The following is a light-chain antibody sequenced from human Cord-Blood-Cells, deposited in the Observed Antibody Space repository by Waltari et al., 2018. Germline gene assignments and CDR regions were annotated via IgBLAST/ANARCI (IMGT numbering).Light chain of an antibody. Sequence: QSALTQPASVSGSPGQSITISCTGTSSDVGGYNYVSWYQQPPGKAPKLMIYDVSNRPSGVSNRFSGSKSGNTASLTISGLQAEDEAGYYCSSYTSSSTLVVFGGGTKLTVL. CDR2: DVS. CDR3: SSYTSSSTLVV. J-gene: IGLJ2*01. CDR1: SSDVGGYNY. V-gene: IGLV2-14*01.